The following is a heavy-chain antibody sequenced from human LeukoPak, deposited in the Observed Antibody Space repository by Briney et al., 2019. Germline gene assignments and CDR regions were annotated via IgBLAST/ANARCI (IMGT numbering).Heavy chain of an antibody. J-gene: IGHJ4*02. Sequence: ASVKVSCKASGGTFSSYAISWVRQAPGQGLEWMGGIIPIFGTANYAQKFQGRVTITADESTSTAYMELSSLRSEDTAVYHCAREPEAIRTPYYFDYWGQGTLVTVSS. CDR2: IIPIFGTA. CDR3: AREPEAIRTPYYFDY. V-gene: IGHV1-69*13. CDR1: GGTFSSYA. D-gene: IGHD1-14*01.